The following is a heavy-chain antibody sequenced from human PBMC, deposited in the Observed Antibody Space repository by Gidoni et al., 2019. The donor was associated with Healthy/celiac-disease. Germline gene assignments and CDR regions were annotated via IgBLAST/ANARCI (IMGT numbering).Heavy chain of an antibody. CDR2: IIPIFGTA. CDR1: GGTFSSYA. D-gene: IGHD4-4*01. Sequence: QVQLVQSGAEVKKPGSSVKVSCKASGGTFSSYAISWVRQAPGQGLEWMGGIIPIFGTANYAQKFQGRVTITADESTSTAYMELSSLRSEDTAVYYCARDLSDYSTNWGDYYGMDVWGQGTTVTVSS. J-gene: IGHJ6*02. V-gene: IGHV1-69*01. CDR3: ARDLSDYSTNWGDYYGMDV.